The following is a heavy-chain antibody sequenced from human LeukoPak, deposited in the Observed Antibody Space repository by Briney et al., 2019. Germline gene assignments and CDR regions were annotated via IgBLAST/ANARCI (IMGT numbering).Heavy chain of an antibody. CDR1: GVSISRGGYY. CDR2: IYYSGST. D-gene: IGHD5-12*01. Sequence: SHTLSLTCTVSGVSISRGGYYWRWIRQHPGKGLEWIGYIYYSGSTYYHPSLKSQFTISVDTSKNQFSLKLSSVTAADTAVYYCATLVATTPYYYYGMDVWGKGTTVTVSS. CDR3: ATLVATTPYYYYGMDV. J-gene: IGHJ6*04. V-gene: IGHV4-31*01.